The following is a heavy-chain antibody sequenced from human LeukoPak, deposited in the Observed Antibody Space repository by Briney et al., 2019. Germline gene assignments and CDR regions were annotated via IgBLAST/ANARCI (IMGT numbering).Heavy chain of an antibody. J-gene: IGHJ3*02. D-gene: IGHD3-22*01. CDR3: ASPVDGSGYDAFDI. Sequence: ASVKGSCKASGGTFSSYAISWVRQAPGQGLEWMGGIIPIFGTANYAQKFQGRVTITTDESTSTAYMELSSLRSEDTAVYYCASPVDGSGYDAFDIWGQGTMVTVSS. CDR2: IIPIFGTA. CDR1: GGTFSSYA. V-gene: IGHV1-69*05.